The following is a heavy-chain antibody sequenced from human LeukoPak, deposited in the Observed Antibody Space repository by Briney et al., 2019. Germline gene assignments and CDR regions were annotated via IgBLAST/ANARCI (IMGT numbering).Heavy chain of an antibody. CDR2: IKQDGSEK. CDR1: GFTFSSYW. D-gene: IGHD3-9*01. J-gene: IGHJ4*02. V-gene: IGHV3-7*03. CDR3: ARSPLLRYFDWLTPYYFDY. Sequence: GGSLRLSCAASGFTFSSYWMSWVRQAPGKGLEWVANIKQDGSEKYYADSVKGRFTISRDNAKNSLYLQMNSLRAEDTAVYYCARSPLLRYFDWLTPYYFDYWGQGTLVTVSS.